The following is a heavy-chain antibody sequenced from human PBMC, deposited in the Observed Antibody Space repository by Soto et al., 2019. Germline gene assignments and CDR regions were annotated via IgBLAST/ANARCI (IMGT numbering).Heavy chain of an antibody. CDR3: ARGWDGYYDFWSGYLYGMDV. J-gene: IGHJ6*02. CDR1: GGSISSYY. D-gene: IGHD3-3*01. Sequence: SETLSLTCTVSGGSISSYYWSWIRQPPGKGLEWIGYIYYSGSTNYNPSLKSRVTISVDTSKNQFSLKLSSVTAADTAVYYCARGWDGYYDFWSGYLYGMDVWGQGTTVTVS. V-gene: IGHV4-59*01. CDR2: IYYSGST.